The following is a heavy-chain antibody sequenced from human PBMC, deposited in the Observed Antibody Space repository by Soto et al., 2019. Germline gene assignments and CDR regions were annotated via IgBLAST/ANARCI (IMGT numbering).Heavy chain of an antibody. CDR2: IYYSGST. Sequence: SETLSLTCTVSGGSISSSSYYWGWIRQPPGKGLEWIGSIYYSGSTYYNPSLKSRVTISVDTSKNQFSLKLSSVTAADTAVYYCARLPYGDYLGAFDIWGQGTMVTVSS. D-gene: IGHD4-17*01. J-gene: IGHJ3*02. CDR1: GGSISSSSYY. V-gene: IGHV4-39*01. CDR3: ARLPYGDYLGAFDI.